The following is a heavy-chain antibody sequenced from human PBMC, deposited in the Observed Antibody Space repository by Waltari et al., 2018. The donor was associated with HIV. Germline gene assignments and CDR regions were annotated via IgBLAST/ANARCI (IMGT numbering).Heavy chain of an antibody. CDR2: INPNTGGT. V-gene: IGHV1-2*06. CDR1: GYTSTGSP. J-gene: IGHJ6*02. D-gene: IGHD4-17*01. Sequence: QVQLIHSGPALRHPGPSVQLSGNASGYTSTGSPFHCVTSATGQGLEWMGRINPNTGGTNYAQKFQARVTMTRDISIGTAYMELTSLRPNDTAFYYCARVTTVTGDSYFYYGMDVWGQGTTVVVSS. CDR3: ARVTTVTGDSYFYYGMDV.